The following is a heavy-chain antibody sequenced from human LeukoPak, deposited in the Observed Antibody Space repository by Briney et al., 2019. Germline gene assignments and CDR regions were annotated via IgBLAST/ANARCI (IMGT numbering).Heavy chain of an antibody. D-gene: IGHD5-12*01. J-gene: IGHJ4*02. CDR3: AILRWLPFYYFDY. CDR1: SRSISIYY. Sequence: SETLSLTCTVSSRSISIYYWSWIRQPPGKGLEWIGYIYYSGSTNYNPSLKSRVTISVASTKNQFSLKLSSVTATVTAMYYCAILRWLPFYYFDYWGQGTLVTVSS. V-gene: IGHV4-59*01. CDR2: IYYSGST.